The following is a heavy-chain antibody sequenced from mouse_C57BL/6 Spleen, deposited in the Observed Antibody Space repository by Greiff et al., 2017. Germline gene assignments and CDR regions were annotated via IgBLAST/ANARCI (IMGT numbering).Heavy chain of an antibody. Sequence: QVQLKQPGAELVRPGSSVKLSCKASGYTFTSYWMHWVKQRPIQGLEWIGNIDPSDSETHYNQKFKDKATLTVDKSSSTAYMQLSSLTSEDSAVYYCARRGYGSHFDYWGQGTTLTVSS. CDR1: GYTFTSYW. CDR2: IDPSDSET. CDR3: ARRGYGSHFDY. V-gene: IGHV1-52*01. D-gene: IGHD1-1*01. J-gene: IGHJ2*01.